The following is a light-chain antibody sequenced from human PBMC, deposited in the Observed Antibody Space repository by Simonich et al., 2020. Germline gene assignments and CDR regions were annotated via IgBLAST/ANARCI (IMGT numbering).Light chain of an antibody. Sequence: QSALTQPASVSGSPGQSITISCTGTSSDVGGYNYVSWYQQHPGKAPKLMIYDVSNRPPGVFKRFSGSKSGNTASLTISGLQAEDEADYYCSSYTSSSTVVFGGGTKLTVL. CDR1: SSDVGGYNY. CDR2: DVS. J-gene: IGLJ2*01. V-gene: IGLV2-14*03. CDR3: SSYTSSSTVV.